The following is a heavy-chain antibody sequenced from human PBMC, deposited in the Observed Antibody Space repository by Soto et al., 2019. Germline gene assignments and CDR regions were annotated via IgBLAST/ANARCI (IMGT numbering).Heavy chain of an antibody. J-gene: IGHJ4*02. Sequence: GASVKVSCKASGGTFSSYAISWVRQAPGQGLEWMGGIIPIFGTANYAQKFQGRVTITADESTSTAYMELSSLRSEDTAVYYCASEVNHDSSGYYDYWGQGTLVTVSS. V-gene: IGHV1-69*13. D-gene: IGHD3-22*01. CDR1: GGTFSSYA. CDR3: ASEVNHDSSGYYDY. CDR2: IIPIFGTA.